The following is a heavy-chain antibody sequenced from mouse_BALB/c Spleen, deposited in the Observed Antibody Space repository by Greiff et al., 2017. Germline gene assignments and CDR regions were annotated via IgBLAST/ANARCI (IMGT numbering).Heavy chain of an antibody. Sequence: EVHLVESGPGLVKPSQSLSLTCSVTGYSITSGYYWNWIRQFPGNKLEWMGYISYDGSNNYNPSLKNRISITRDTSKNQFFLKLNSVTTEDTATYYCASVIYYGNYSAWFAYWGQGTLVTVSA. J-gene: IGHJ3*01. CDR3: ASVIYYGNYSAWFAY. CDR2: ISYDGSN. CDR1: GYSITSGYY. D-gene: IGHD2-1*01. V-gene: IGHV3-6*02.